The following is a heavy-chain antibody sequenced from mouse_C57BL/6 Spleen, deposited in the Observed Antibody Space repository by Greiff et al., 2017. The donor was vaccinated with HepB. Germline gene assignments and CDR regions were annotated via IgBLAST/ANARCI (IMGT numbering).Heavy chain of an antibody. J-gene: IGHJ3*01. Sequence: VKLMESGAELVKPGASVKISCKASGYTFTDYYINWVKQRPGQGLAWIGKIGPGSGSTYYNEKFKGKATLTADKSSSTAYMPLSSLTSEDSAVYFCARGGIYYDYDGFTYWGQGTLVTVSA. V-gene: IGHV1-77*01. D-gene: IGHD2-4*01. CDR1: GYTFTDYY. CDR3: ARGGIYYDYDGFTY. CDR2: IGPGSGST.